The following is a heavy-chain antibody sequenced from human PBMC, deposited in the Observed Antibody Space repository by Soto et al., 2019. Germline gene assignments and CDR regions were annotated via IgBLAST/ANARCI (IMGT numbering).Heavy chain of an antibody. D-gene: IGHD4-17*01. CDR1: GVTFINAW. J-gene: IGHJ4*02. Sequence: EVQLVESGGDMVKPGGCLRLSCEASGVTFINAWTSWVRQAPGKGLEWVGRMKNKADGGTTDYAAPVRGRFTISRDDSKNTLFLQMNNLEIEDTAVYYCTTDPGDYQDFWGQGTLVTVSS. CDR3: TTDPGDYQDF. V-gene: IGHV3-15*01. CDR2: MKNKADGGTT.